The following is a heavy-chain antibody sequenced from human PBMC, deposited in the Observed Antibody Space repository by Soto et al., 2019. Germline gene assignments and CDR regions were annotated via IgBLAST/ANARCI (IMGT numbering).Heavy chain of an antibody. J-gene: IGHJ5*01. Sequence: QVQLVQSGAEVKKPGSSVKVSCKASGGVFRNYAINWVRQAPGQGLEWMGVIIPVFGTADYPQKFQGRVTITADESTTTAYMELTSLKTEDTAVYFCARDRWGSYSFDSWGQGTLVTVAS. D-gene: IGHD1-26*01. CDR3: ARDRWGSYSFDS. CDR1: GGVFRNYA. V-gene: IGHV1-69*01. CDR2: IIPVFGTA.